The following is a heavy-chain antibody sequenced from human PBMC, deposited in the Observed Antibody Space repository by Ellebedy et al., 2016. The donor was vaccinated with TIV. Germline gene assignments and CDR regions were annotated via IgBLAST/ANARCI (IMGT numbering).Heavy chain of an antibody. CDR2: IYYSGTT. V-gene: IGHV4-59*11. CDR1: GVSISGHW. D-gene: IGHD3-10*01. Sequence: MPSETLSLTCSVSGVSISGHWWSWIRQPPGKALEWIGYIYYSGTTNYNPSLKSRVTISVDTSKNQFSLKLSSVTAADTAVYYCARSQTYYYASGSYSFDYWGQGTLVTVSS. J-gene: IGHJ4*02. CDR3: ARSQTYYYASGSYSFDY.